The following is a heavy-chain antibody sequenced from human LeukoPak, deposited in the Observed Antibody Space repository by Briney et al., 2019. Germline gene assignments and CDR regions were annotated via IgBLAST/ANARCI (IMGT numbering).Heavy chain of an antibody. Sequence: GASVKVSCKASGYTFTNYAMNWVRQAPGQGLEWMAWINPNSGDTYYSQKFQGRVSLTRDTSIGTAYLELSSLRLNDTAVYYCARYLFLLGSIWFGDLNDDYWGQGTLVTVSS. CDR1: GYTFTNYA. D-gene: IGHD3-10*01. V-gene: IGHV1-2*02. CDR2: INPNSGDT. CDR3: ARYLFLLGSIWFGDLNDDY. J-gene: IGHJ4*02.